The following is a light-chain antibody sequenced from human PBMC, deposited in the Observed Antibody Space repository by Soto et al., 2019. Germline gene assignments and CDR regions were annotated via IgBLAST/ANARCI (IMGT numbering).Light chain of an antibody. J-gene: IGKJ2*01. CDR2: GAS. V-gene: IGKV1-39*01. CDR3: QQSYSTPYT. CDR1: QTFSNF. Sequence: DIQMTQSPSSLSASVGDRVTITCRASQTFSNFLNWYQQKPGKAPKLLVYGASSLQSVVPSRFSGSGSGTDFTLTITSLQPEDFATYYCQQSYSTPYTFGQGTKLQIK.